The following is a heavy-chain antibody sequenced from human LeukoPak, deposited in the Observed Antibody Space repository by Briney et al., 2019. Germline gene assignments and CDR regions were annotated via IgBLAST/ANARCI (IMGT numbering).Heavy chain of an antibody. CDR3: ARDLGNSGWYTFDY. V-gene: IGHV6-1*01. D-gene: IGHD6-19*01. CDR2: TYYRSKWYS. J-gene: IGHJ4*02. CDR1: GDSVSSNNGA. Sequence: SQTLSLTCAISGDSVSSNNGAWNWIGQSPSRGLEWLGRTYYRSKWYSDYAVSMGGRITINPDTSKNHFSLQLNSVTPDDTAVYYCARDLGNSGWYTFDYWGQGTLVTVSS.